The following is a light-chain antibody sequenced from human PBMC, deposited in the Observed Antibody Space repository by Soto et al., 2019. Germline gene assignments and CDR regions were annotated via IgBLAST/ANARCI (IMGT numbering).Light chain of an antibody. Sequence: SYELTQPHSVSVAPGQTARITCGGNNIGSKSVHWYQQKPGQAPVLVVYDDFDRPSGIPERFSGSNSGYTATLTISRVEAGDEADYYCQVWDSSSDHLVFGGGTKVTVL. J-gene: IGLJ2*01. CDR1: NIGSKS. V-gene: IGLV3-21*02. CDR2: DDF. CDR3: QVWDSSSDHLV.